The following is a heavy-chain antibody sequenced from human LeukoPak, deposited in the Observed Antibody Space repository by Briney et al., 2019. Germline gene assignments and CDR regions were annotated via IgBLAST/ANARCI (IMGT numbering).Heavy chain of an antibody. V-gene: IGHV3-13*01. CDR1: GFTFSSYD. CDR3: ARVYYGSRSYSFDN. CDR2: ISSVGDT. D-gene: IGHD3-10*01. Sequence: GGSLRLSCAASGFTFSSYDMHRVRQVTGKGLEWVSGISSVGDTYYTDSVKGRFTISRDNAKNSLYLQMKSLRVGDTAVYYCARVYYGSRSYSFDNWGQGTLVTVSS. J-gene: IGHJ4*02.